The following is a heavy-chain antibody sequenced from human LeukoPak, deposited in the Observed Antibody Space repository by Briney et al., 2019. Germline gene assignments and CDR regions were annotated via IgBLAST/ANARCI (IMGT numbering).Heavy chain of an antibody. CDR2: IIPILGIA. D-gene: IGHD3-10*01. J-gene: IGHJ6*02. Sequence: ASVKVSCKASGGTFSSYAISWVRQAPGQGLEWMGRIIPILGIANYAQKFQGRVTITADKSTSTAYMELSSLRSEDTAVYYCARGYYGSGSSSYYYYGMDVWGQGTTVTVSS. CDR3: ARGYYGSGSSSYYYYGMDV. CDR1: GGTFSSYA. V-gene: IGHV1-69*04.